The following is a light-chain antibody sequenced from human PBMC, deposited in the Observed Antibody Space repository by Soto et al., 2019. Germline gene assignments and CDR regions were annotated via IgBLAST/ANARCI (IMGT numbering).Light chain of an antibody. CDR1: SSNIGSNT. CDR2: TNN. J-gene: IGLJ1*01. CDR3: TAWDDSLNGYV. Sequence: QSVPTQPPSASGTPGQRVTISCSGSSSNIGSNTVNWYQQLPGTAPKVLIYTNNQRPSGVPDRFSGSKSGTSASLAISGLQSEDEADYYCTAWDDSLNGYVFGSGTKVTVL. V-gene: IGLV1-44*01.